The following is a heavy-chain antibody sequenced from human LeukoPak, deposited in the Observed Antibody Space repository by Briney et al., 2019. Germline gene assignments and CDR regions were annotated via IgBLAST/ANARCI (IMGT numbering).Heavy chain of an antibody. Sequence: SETLSLTCTVSGYSISSTYYWGWIRQPPGKGLEWVGSVFHSGNTYYNPSLKSRLTISADTSKNQFSLTLTSVTAADTAVYYCARDRSVGVLPAPPFDFWDQGTLITVSS. CDR2: VFHSGNT. D-gene: IGHD6-6*01. J-gene: IGHJ4*02. CDR3: ARDRSVGVLPAPPFDF. V-gene: IGHV4-38-2*02. CDR1: GYSISSTYY.